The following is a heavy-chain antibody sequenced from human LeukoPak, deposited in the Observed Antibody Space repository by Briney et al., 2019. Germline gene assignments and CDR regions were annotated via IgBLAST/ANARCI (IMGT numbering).Heavy chain of an antibody. Sequence: GGSLRLSCAASGFTFSSYSMNWVRQAPGKGLEWVSSISISSYIYYADSVKGRFTISRDNAKNSLYLQMNSLRAEDTAVYYCASPDSSGYLAFDIWGQGTMVTVSS. CDR2: ISISSYI. V-gene: IGHV3-21*01. J-gene: IGHJ3*02. CDR1: GFTFSSYS. D-gene: IGHD3-22*01. CDR3: ASPDSSGYLAFDI.